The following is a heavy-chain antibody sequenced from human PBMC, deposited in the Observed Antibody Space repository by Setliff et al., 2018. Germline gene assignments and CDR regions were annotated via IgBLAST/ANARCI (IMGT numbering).Heavy chain of an antibody. J-gene: IGHJ4*02. CDR2: IYTSGST. D-gene: IGHD2-21*02. CDR1: GGSFSGYF. Sequence: SETLSLTCAVYGGSFSGYFWSWIRQSPGRGLEWIGYIYTSGSTNYNPSLKSRVTISVDTSKNQFSLKLSSVAAADTAVYYCARGFDVCGGGACYTDGPYYFDYWGLGTLVTVSS. CDR3: ARGFDVCGGGACYTDGPYYFDY. V-gene: IGHV4-34*01.